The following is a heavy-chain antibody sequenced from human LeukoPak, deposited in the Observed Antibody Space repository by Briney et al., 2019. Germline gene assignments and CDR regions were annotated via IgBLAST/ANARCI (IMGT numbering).Heavy chain of an antibody. Sequence: SETLSLTCTVSGGSINNGGYYWSWIRQHPGKGLEWIGYIYYSGSPYYNPSLRSRVTISVDTSKNHFSLKLSSVTAADTAVYYCARNRDGYNSFDYWGQGTLVTVSS. CDR3: ARNRDGYNSFDY. V-gene: IGHV4-31*03. D-gene: IGHD5-24*01. CDR2: IYYSGSP. J-gene: IGHJ4*02. CDR1: GGSINNGGYY.